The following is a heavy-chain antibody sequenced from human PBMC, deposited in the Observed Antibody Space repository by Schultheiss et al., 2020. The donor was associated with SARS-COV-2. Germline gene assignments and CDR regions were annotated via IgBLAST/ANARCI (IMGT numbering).Heavy chain of an antibody. CDR2: IYYSGST. CDR3: ARQLGYCSSSNCYTFDS. J-gene: IGHJ4*02. V-gene: IGHV4-59*08. CDR1: GGSISSYY. Sequence: SETLSLTCTVSGGSISSYYWSWIRQPPGKGLEWIGYIYYSGSTNYNPSLKSRVTISIDRSKNQISLKLSSVTAADTAVYYCARQLGYCSSSNCYTFDSWGQGALVTVSS. D-gene: IGHD2-2*02.